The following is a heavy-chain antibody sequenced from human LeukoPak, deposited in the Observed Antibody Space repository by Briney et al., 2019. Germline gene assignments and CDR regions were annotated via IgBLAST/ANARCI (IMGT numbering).Heavy chain of an antibody. J-gene: IGHJ5*02. CDR1: GDSMRGYY. D-gene: IGHD3-22*01. Sequence: PSETLSLICAVSGDSMRGYYWSWIRQPPGEALEWLGYVYYSGSTNYNPSLKSRVTMSVDTSKSQFFLMLTSVTAADTAVYYWARHLYYYDYIDLWGQGTLVTVSS. V-gene: IGHV4-59*08. CDR3: ARHLYYYDYIDL. CDR2: VYYSGST.